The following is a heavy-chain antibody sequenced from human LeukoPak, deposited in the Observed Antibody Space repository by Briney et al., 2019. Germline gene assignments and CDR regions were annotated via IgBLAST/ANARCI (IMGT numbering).Heavy chain of an antibody. J-gene: IGHJ6*02. Sequence: GGSLRLSCAASGFTFSSYWMSWVRQAPGKGLEWVANIKQDGSEKYYVDSAKGRFTISRDNAKNSLYLQMNSLRAEDTAVYYCARDPNLRYFDWLSSYYYYGMDVWGQGTTVTVSS. V-gene: IGHV3-7*01. D-gene: IGHD3-9*01. CDR2: IKQDGSEK. CDR3: ARDPNLRYFDWLSSYYYYGMDV. CDR1: GFTFSSYW.